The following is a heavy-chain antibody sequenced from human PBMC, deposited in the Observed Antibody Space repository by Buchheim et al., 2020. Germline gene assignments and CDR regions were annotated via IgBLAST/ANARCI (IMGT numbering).Heavy chain of an antibody. V-gene: IGHV4-39*01. CDR3: ARHEGYSYGLHYYGMDV. Sequence: QLQLQESGPGLVKPSETLSLTCTVSGGSISSSSYYWGWIRQPPGKGLEWIGSIYYSGSTYYNPSLTSRVTISVDTSKNQFSLKLSSVTAADTAVYYCARHEGYSYGLHYYGMDVWGQGTT. J-gene: IGHJ6*02. CDR1: GGSISSSSYY. CDR2: IYYSGST. D-gene: IGHD5-18*01.